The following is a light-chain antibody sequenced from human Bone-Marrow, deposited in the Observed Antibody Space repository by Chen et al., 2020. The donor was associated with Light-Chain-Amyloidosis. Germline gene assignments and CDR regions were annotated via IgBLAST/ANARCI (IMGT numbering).Light chain of an antibody. Sequence: QSALTQPRSVSGSPGQSVTISCTGTSRDVGGYDSVSWYQQYPGKAPKLMIYDVSKRPSGVPDRFSASKSGNTASLTISGLQAEDEADYYCCSYAGNYWVFGGGTKLTVL. J-gene: IGLJ3*02. CDR1: SRDVGGYDS. V-gene: IGLV2-11*01. CDR2: DVS. CDR3: CSYAGNYWV.